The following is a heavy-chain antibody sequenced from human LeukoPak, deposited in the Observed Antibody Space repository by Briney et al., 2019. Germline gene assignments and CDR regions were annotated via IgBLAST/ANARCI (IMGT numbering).Heavy chain of an antibody. V-gene: IGHV1-69*05. Sequence: ASVKVSCKASGGTFSSYAISWVRQAPGQGLEWMGGIIPISGTANYAQKFQGRVTITTDESTSTAYMELSSLRSEDTAVYYCARSSYTAMVTSYYYYYMDVWGKGTTVTVSS. J-gene: IGHJ6*03. CDR3: ARSSYTAMVTSYYYYYMDV. CDR2: IIPISGTA. CDR1: GGTFSSYA. D-gene: IGHD5-18*01.